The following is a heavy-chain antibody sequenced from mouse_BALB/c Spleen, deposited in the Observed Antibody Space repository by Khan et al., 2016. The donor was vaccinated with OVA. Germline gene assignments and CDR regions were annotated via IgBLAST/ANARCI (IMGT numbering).Heavy chain of an antibody. CDR2: VNPNNGDT. J-gene: IGHJ3*01. V-gene: IGHV1-26*01. CDR3: AREYEFFHY. D-gene: IGHD2-12*01. CDR1: GYSFTVYY. Sequence: VQLQQSGPDLVKPGASVKISCKASGYSFTVYYMTWVKQSHGKSPQWIGRVNPNNGDTNYNQNFKGKAILSVDKSSNTAYMELRSLTSEDSAVFYCAREYEFFHYWGQGTMVTVSA.